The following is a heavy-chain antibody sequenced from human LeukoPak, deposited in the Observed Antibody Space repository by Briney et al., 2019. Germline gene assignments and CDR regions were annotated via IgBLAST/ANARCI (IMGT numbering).Heavy chain of an antibody. CDR1: GGSFTDYY. J-gene: IGHJ6*03. Sequence: ETLSLTCAAYGGSFTDYYLSWVRQAPGKGLEWVCGINSNTDGGTTDYAAPVEGRFTISRDDSKNTLYLQMNSLKTEDTAVYYCTTDQDSSGYYYYYMDVWGKGNTVTVSS. CDR3: TTDQDSSGYYYYYMDV. V-gene: IGHV3-15*07. D-gene: IGHD3-22*01. CDR2: INSNTDGGTT.